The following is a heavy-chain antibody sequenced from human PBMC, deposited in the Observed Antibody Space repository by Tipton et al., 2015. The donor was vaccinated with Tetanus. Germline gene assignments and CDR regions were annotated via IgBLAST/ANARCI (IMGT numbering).Heavy chain of an antibody. CDR2: VYYDGSA. Sequence: TLSLTCTVSGDSISSSEYYWGWIRQPPGEGLEWIASVYYDGSAYTNPSLKSRIAISIDTSGSQFSLKVHSVTATDTAFYYRTRHVVEAVPRWFDPWGQGTLVTVSS. CDR1: GDSISSSEYY. V-gene: IGHV4-39*01. J-gene: IGHJ5*02. D-gene: IGHD2-2*01. CDR3: TRHVVEAVPRWFDP.